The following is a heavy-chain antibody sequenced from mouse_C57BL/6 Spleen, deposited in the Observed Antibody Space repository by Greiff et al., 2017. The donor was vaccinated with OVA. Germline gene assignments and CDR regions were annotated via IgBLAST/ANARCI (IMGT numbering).Heavy chain of an antibody. J-gene: IGHJ1*01. V-gene: IGHV1-69*01. Sequence: QVQLQQPGAELVMPGASVKLSCKASGYTFTSYWMHWVKQRPGQGLEWIGEIDPSDSYTNYNQKFKGKSTLTVDKSSSTAYMQLSSLTSEDSAVYYCARWLLLPYWCFDVWGPGTTVTVSS. D-gene: IGHD2-3*01. CDR3: ARWLLLPYWCFDV. CDR1: GYTFTSYW. CDR2: IDPSDSYT.